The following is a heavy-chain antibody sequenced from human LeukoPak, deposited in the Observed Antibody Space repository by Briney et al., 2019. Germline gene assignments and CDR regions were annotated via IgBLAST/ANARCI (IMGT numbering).Heavy chain of an antibody. J-gene: IGHJ4*02. Sequence: SETLSLTCAVYGGSFSGYYWSWIRQPPGKGLEWIGEINHSGSTNYNPSLKGRVTISVDTSKNQFSLKLSSVTAADTAVYYCARGVRSSGWYGGYYFDYWGQGTLVTVSS. D-gene: IGHD6-19*01. V-gene: IGHV4-34*01. CDR1: GGSFSGYY. CDR3: ARGVRSSGWYGGYYFDY. CDR2: INHSGST.